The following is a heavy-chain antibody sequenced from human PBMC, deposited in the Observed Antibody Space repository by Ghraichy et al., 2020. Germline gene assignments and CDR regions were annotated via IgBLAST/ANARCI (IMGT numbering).Heavy chain of an antibody. J-gene: IGHJ6*02. Sequence: GESLNISCAASGFTFSSFTMNWVRQPPGKGLEWVSSMSPSTTYIYYADSVRGRFTISRDNAKNSLYLQMNSLRAEDTAVYYCARDPPGYYYDSSGDYSSYFYGIDVWGQGTTVTVSS. CDR1: GFTFSSFT. CDR3: ARDPPGYYYDSSGDYSSYFYGIDV. CDR2: MSPSTTYI. V-gene: IGHV3-21*06. D-gene: IGHD3-22*01.